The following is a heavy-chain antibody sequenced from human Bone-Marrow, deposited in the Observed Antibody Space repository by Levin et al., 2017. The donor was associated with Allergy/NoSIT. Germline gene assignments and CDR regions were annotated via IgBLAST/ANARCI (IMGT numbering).Heavy chain of an antibody. CDR2: ISYDESNK. V-gene: IGHV3-30*18. CDR3: AKDPTTGSGSYTNWFDP. D-gene: IGHD3-10*01. J-gene: IGHJ5*02. CDR1: GFTFSSYG. Sequence: PGGSLRLSCAASGFTFSSYGMHWVRQAPGKGLEWVAVISYDESNKYYADSVKGRFTISRDNSKNTLYLQMNSLRAEDTAVYYCAKDPTTGSGSYTNWFDPWGQGTLVTVSS.